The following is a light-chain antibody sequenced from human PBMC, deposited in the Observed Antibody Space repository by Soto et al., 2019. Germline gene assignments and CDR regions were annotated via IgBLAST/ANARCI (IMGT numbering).Light chain of an antibody. V-gene: IGKV3-20*01. J-gene: IGKJ1*01. CDR1: QSVSSTY. CDR2: GAS. Sequence: EIVLTQSPGTLSLSPGERATLSCRASQSVSSTYLAWYQQKPGQAPRLIIYGASSRATGIPDRFSGSGSGTDFTLIIIRLEHEDLAVYYCQMYGSLPSSTFGQGTKVEIK. CDR3: QMYGSLPSST.